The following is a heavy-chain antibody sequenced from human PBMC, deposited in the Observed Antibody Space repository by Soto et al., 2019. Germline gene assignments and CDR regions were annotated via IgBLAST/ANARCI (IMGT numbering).Heavy chain of an antibody. CDR3: TTAPIITIFGVVITPPYYYYGMDV. CDR1: GFTFSNAW. D-gene: IGHD3-3*01. J-gene: IGHJ6*02. CDR2: IKSKTDGGTT. Sequence: EVQLVESGGGLVKPGGSLRLSCAASGFTFSNAWMNWVRQAPGKGLEWVGRIKSKTDGGTTDYAAPVKGRFTISRDDSKNTLYLQMNSLKTEDTAVYYCTTAPIITIFGVVITPPYYYYGMDVWGQGTTVTVSS. V-gene: IGHV3-15*07.